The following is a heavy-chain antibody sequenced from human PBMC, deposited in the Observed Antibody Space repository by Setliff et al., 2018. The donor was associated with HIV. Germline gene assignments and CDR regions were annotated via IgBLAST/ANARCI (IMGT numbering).Heavy chain of an antibody. CDR3: ARDPVPASSGTVWFDP. J-gene: IGHJ5*02. CDR2: ISAYNGNT. V-gene: IGHV1-18*01. D-gene: IGHD6-13*01. CDR1: GYTFTNYG. Sequence: ASVKVSCKASGYTFTNYGITWVRQAPGRGLEWMGWISAYNGNTHYAQKFQGRVTMTTDPSTTTAYMELRSLRSDDTAVYYCARDPVPASSGTVWFDPWGQGTLVTVSS.